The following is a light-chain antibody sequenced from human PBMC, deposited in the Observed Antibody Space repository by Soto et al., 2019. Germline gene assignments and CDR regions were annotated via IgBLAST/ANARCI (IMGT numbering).Light chain of an antibody. Sequence: QSVLTQPPSVSAAPGQTVTISCSGSSSNIGKNYVSWYQQLPGTAPKLLIYENNNRPSGIPEPFSGSKSGTSATPGITGLQPGDEADYYCGTWDSSLSAFYVFGAGTKVTVL. J-gene: IGLJ1*01. V-gene: IGLV1-51*02. CDR2: ENN. CDR3: GTWDSSLSAFYV. CDR1: SSNIGKNY.